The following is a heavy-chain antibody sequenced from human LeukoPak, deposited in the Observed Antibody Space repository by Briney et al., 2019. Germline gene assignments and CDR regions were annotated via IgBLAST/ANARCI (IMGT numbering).Heavy chain of an antibody. CDR1: GGTFSSYA. CDR3: ARGEPKLRFLEWPPSD. CDR2: IIPIFGTA. J-gene: IGHJ4*02. Sequence: GASVKVSCKASGGTFSSYAISWVRQAPGQGLEWMGGIIPIFGTANYAQKFQGRVTITTDESTSTAYMELSSLRSEDTAVYYCARGEPKLRFLEWPPSDWGQGTLVTVSS. D-gene: IGHD3-3*01. V-gene: IGHV1-69*05.